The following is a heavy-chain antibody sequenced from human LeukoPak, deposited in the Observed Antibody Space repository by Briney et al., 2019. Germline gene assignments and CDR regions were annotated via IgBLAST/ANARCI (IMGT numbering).Heavy chain of an antibody. D-gene: IGHD3-22*01. CDR1: GFTFSSSA. J-gene: IGHJ4*02. CDR2: ISASGGSS. Sequence: GGSLRLSCAASGFTFSSSAVSWVRQAPGKGLEWVSAISASGGSSYYADSAKGRFTISRDNSKDTLYLQMNSLRAEDTAVYHCARQAGGYYLPFDHWGQGTLVTVSS. CDR3: ARQAGGYYLPFDH. V-gene: IGHV3-23*01.